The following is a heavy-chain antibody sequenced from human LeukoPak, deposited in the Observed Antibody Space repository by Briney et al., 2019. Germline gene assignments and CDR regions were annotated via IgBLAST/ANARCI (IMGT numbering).Heavy chain of an antibody. V-gene: IGHV3-23*01. D-gene: IGHD3-9*01. CDR1: GFTFSSYA. Sequence: GGSLRLSCAASGFTFSSYALTWVRQAPGKGLEWVSAISGSGGSTYYADSVKGQFTISRDNSKNTLYLQMNSLRAEDTAVYYCAITDILTGYRWGQGTLVTVSS. CDR2: ISGSGGST. J-gene: IGHJ4*02. CDR3: AITDILTGYR.